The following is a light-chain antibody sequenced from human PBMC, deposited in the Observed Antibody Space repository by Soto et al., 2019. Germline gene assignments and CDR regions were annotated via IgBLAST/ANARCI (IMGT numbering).Light chain of an antibody. CDR3: QQANSFPLT. J-gene: IGKJ4*01. Sequence: IQMTQTKTSRSASVGDRVTITSRASQSISSYLNWYQQKPGTAPKLLIYAASNLQSGVPSRFSGSGSGTELTLTISSLQPEEWATYDGQQANSFPLTFGGGTKVDIK. CDR1: QSISSY. V-gene: IGKV1-39*01. CDR2: AAS.